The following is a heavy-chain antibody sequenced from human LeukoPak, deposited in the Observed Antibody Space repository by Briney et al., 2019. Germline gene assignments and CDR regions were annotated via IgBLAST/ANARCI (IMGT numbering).Heavy chain of an antibody. V-gene: IGHV4-30-2*01. Sequence: SEALSLTCTVSGGSISSGGYYWSWIRQPPGKGLEWIGYIYHSGSTYYNPSLKSRVTISVDRSKNQFSLKLSSVTAADTAVYYCARFPIAVAGGGYFQHWGQGTLVTVSS. CDR3: ARFPIAVAGGGYFQH. D-gene: IGHD6-19*01. J-gene: IGHJ1*01. CDR1: GGSISSGGYY. CDR2: IYHSGST.